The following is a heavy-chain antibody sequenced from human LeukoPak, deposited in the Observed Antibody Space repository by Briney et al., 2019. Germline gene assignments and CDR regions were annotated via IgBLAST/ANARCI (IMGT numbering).Heavy chain of an antibody. J-gene: IGHJ4*02. Sequence: GGSLRLSCAASGFTFSSYGMSWVRQAPGKGLEWVSAISGSGGSTYYADSVKGRFTISRDNSENTLYLQMNSLRAEDTAVYYCAKESQQWLVRSFDYWGQGTLVTVSS. CDR3: AKESQQWLVRSFDY. CDR2: ISGSGGST. V-gene: IGHV3-23*01. D-gene: IGHD6-19*01. CDR1: GFTFSSYG.